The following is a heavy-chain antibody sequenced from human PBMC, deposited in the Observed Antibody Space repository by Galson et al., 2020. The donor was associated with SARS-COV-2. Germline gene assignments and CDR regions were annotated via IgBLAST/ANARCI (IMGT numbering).Heavy chain of an antibody. CDR2: ISYDGSNK. CDR1: GFTFSSYG. V-gene: IGHV3-30*03. D-gene: IGHD5-12*01. CDR3: ARTISGYDFFDD. J-gene: IGHJ4*02. Sequence: GESLKISCAASGFTFSSYGMHWVRQAPGKGLEWVAVISYDGSNKYYADSVKGRFTISRDNSKNTLYLQMNSLRAEDTAVYYCARTISGYDFFDDWGQGTLVAVAS.